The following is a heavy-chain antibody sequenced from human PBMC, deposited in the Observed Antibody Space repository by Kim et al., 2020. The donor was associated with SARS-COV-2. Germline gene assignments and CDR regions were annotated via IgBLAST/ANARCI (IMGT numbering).Heavy chain of an antibody. D-gene: IGHD3-22*01. J-gene: IGHJ3*02. CDR1: GYTFTSYA. V-gene: IGHV7-4-1*02. CDR3: AREMGDYYDSSGYAFDI. CDR2: INTNTGNP. Sequence: ASVKVSCKASGYTFTSYAMNWVRQAPGQGLEWMGWINTNTGNPTYAQGFTGRFVFSLDTSVSTAYLQISSLKAEDTAVYYCAREMGDYYDSSGYAFDIWGQGTMVTVSS.